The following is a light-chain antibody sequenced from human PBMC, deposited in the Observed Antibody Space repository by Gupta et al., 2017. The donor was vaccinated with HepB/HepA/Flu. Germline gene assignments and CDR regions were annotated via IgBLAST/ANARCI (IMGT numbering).Light chain of an antibody. V-gene: IGKV2D-29*01. Sequence: DIVMTQTPLSLSVTPGQPASISCKSSQSLLHSDGKTYLYWYLQKPGQPPQRLIDEVSNRCSGVTDRFSGSGSGTDCTLKSTRVEAEDVGVHYCRQRMQLPHTFGGGTKEEIK. CDR2: EVS. CDR1: QSLLHSDGKTY. J-gene: IGKJ4*01. CDR3: RQRMQLPHT.